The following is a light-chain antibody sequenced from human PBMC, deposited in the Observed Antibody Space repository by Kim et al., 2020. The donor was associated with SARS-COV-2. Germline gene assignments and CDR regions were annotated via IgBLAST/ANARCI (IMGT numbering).Light chain of an antibody. CDR3: QSYDSSNPNWV. J-gene: IGLJ3*02. V-gene: IGLV6-57*01. Sequence: NFMLTQPHSVSESPGQTVTISCTRSSGSIASNYVQWYQQRPGSSPTTVIYEDNQRPSGVPDRFSGSIDSSSNSASLTISGLKTEDEADYYCQSYDSSNPNWVFGGGTQLTVL. CDR1: SGSIASNY. CDR2: EDN.